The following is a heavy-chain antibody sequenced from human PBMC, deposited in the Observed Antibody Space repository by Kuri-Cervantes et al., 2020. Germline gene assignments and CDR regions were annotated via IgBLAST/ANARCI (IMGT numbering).Heavy chain of an antibody. CDR2: ISWNSGSI. J-gene: IGHJ6*02. CDR1: GFTFDDYA. Sequence: SLKISCAVSGFTFDDYAMHWVRQAPGKGLEWVSGISWNSGSIGYADSVKGRFTISRDNAKNSLYLQMNSLRAEDTAVYYCAKGEYGEPPYYYYGMGVWGQGTTVTVSS. D-gene: IGHD4-17*01. V-gene: IGHV3-9*01. CDR3: AKGEYGEPPYYYYGMGV.